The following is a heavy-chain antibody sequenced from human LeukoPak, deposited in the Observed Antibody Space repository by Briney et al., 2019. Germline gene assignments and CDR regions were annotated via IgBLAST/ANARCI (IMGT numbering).Heavy chain of an antibody. CDR2: IYYSGST. J-gene: IGHJ1*01. V-gene: IGHV4-39*07. Sequence: SETLSLTCTVSGGSISSSSYYWGWIRQPPGKGLEWIGSIYYSGSTYYNPSLKSRVTISVDTSKNQFSLKLSSVTAADTAVYYCAREPTYSSSWSAEYFQHWGQGTLVTVSS. CDR1: GGSISSSSYY. D-gene: IGHD6-13*01. CDR3: AREPTYSSSWSAEYFQH.